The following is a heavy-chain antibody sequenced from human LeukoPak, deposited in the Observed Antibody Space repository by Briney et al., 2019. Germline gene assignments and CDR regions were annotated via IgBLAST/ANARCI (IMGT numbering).Heavy chain of an antibody. D-gene: IGHD5-12*01. CDR3: ARQRGGYDYWFDP. Sequence: SQTLSLTCAVSGFSISIGRYSWTWIRQPPGKGLEWIGYSYHTGNTYDNPSRKSRFTISVDRSKNQFSLKLSSVTAADTAVYYCARQRGGYDYWFDPWGQGTLVTVSS. J-gene: IGHJ5*02. CDR2: SYHTGNT. V-gene: IGHV4-30-2*01. CDR1: GFSISIGRYS.